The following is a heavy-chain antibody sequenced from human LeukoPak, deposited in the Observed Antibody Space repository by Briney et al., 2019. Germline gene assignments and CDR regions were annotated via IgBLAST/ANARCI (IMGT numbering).Heavy chain of an antibody. V-gene: IGHV4-59*08. CDR2: IHYSGIT. J-gene: IGHJ4*02. CDR1: GGSISSYY. CDR3: ARRYCSGGSCYSSLDY. D-gene: IGHD2-15*01. Sequence: PSETLSLTCTVSGGSISSYYWSWIRQPPGKGLEWIGYIHYSGITNYNPSLKSRVTISVDTSKNQFSLKLSSATAADTAVYYCARRYCSGGSCYSSLDYWGQGSLVTVSS.